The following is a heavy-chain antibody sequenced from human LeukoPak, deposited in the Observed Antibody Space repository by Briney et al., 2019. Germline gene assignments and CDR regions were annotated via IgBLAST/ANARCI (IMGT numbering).Heavy chain of an antibody. CDR3: ARDNVLRYFD. J-gene: IGHJ4*02. Sequence: GGSLRLSCAASGFTVSSSYMSWVRQAPGKGLEWVSVIHSGGGTYYADSVKGRFTISRDNAKNSLYLQMNSLRAEDTAVYYCARDNVLRYFDWGQGTLVTVSS. V-gene: IGHV3-66*01. CDR2: IHSGGGT. CDR1: GFTVSSSY. D-gene: IGHD3-9*01.